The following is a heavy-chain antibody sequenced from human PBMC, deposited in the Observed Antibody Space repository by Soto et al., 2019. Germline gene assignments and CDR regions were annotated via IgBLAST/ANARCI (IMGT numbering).Heavy chain of an antibody. J-gene: IGHJ6*02. V-gene: IGHV1-18*01. Sequence: GASVKVSCKASGYIFTSYGISWVRQAPGQGLEWMGWISAYNGNTNYAQKLQGRVTMTTDTSTSTAYMELRSLRSDDTAVYYCARLYRGGSSWYINYYYGMDVWGQGTTVTVSS. CDR1: GYIFTSYG. D-gene: IGHD6-13*01. CDR2: ISAYNGNT. CDR3: ARLYRGGSSWYINYYYGMDV.